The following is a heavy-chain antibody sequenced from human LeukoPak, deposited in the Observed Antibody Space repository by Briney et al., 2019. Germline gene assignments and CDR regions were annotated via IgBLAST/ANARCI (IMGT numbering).Heavy chain of an antibody. J-gene: IGHJ4*02. Sequence: GGSLRLSCSASGFTFSNHAMHWVRQAPGKGLEHVSAITDNGYSTYYAESVKGRFTTSRDNSGKTLYLQMTSLRIEDTAVYYCVKDVLGNSWYYFDSWGQGTLVTVSS. CDR3: VKDVLGNSWYYFDS. V-gene: IGHV3-64D*06. CDR1: GFTFSNHA. D-gene: IGHD6-13*01. CDR2: ITDNGYST.